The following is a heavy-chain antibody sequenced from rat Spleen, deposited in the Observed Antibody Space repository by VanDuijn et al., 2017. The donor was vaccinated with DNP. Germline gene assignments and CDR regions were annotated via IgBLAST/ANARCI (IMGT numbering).Heavy chain of an antibody. J-gene: IGHJ2*01. CDR3: VTHNNYDC. CDR2: IKSTGGST. V-gene: IGHV5-31*01. Sequence: EVQLVETGGGLVQPGRSLKVSCVASGFTFTNYWMTWIRQVPGKGLEWVASIKSTGGSTYYRDSVKGRFTISRDNAENILYLQMDSLRSEDSATYYCVTHNNYDCWGQGVMITISS. D-gene: IGHD1-10*01. CDR1: GFTFTNYW.